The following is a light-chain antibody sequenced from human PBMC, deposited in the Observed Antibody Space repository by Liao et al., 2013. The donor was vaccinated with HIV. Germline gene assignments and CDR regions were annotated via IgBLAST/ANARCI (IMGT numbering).Light chain of an antibody. Sequence: SYELTQPPSVSVAPGKTARITCGGNNIGSKSVHWYQQKPGQAPVLVISYDSDRPSGVPERISGSNSGNTATLTISRVEAGDEADYYCHVWDSIADHVVFGGGTKLTVL. V-gene: IGLV3-21*01. CDR2: YDS. J-gene: IGLJ2*01. CDR3: HVWDSIADHVV. CDR1: NIGSKS.